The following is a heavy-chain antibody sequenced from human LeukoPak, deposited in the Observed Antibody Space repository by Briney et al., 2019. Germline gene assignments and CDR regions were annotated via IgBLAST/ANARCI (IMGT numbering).Heavy chain of an antibody. CDR1: GFTFSNYG. V-gene: IGHV3-30*18. CDR2: IAYDGSNK. J-gene: IGHJ4*02. D-gene: IGHD5-18*01. Sequence: GGSLRLSCAASGFTFSNYGMHWVRQSPGKGLEWVAIIAYDGSNKYYADSVMGRFTISRDNSKKTLYLQMNNLRAEDTAVHYCAKEKGEDTAYPLWDYWGQGTLVTVSS. CDR3: AKEKGEDTAYPLWDY.